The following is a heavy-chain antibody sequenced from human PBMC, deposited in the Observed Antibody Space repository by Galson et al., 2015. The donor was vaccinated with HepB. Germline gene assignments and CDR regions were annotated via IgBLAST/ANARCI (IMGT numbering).Heavy chain of an antibody. CDR2: IRGNGGHT. CDR3: AKETDYNKPHCEY. CDR1: GFTFDRFT. Sequence: SLRLSCAASGFTFDRFTMHWARQAPGKGLEWVSLIRGNGGHTNYADSVRGRFTISSDNWRNSLYLQMDSLGPADTGFYYCAKETDYNKPHCEYWGLGTLVSGSS. J-gene: IGHJ4*02. D-gene: IGHD4-11*01. V-gene: IGHV3-43*01.